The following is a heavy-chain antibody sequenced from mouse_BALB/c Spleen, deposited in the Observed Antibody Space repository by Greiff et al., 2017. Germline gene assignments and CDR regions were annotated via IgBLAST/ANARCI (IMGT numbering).Heavy chain of an antibody. V-gene: IGHV1-20*02. CDR3: ARHYYGSSYFDY. J-gene: IGHJ2*01. Sequence: EVQLQQSGPELVKPGASVKISCKAFGYSFTGYFMNWVMQSHGKSLEWIGRINPYNGDTFYNQKFKGKATLTVDKSSSTAHMELRSLASEDSAVYYCARHYYGSSYFDYWGQGTTLTVSS. D-gene: IGHD1-1*01. CDR2: INPYNGDT. CDR1: GYSFTGYF.